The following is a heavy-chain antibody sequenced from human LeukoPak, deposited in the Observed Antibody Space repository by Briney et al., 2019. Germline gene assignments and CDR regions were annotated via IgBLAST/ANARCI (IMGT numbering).Heavy chain of an antibody. D-gene: IGHD5/OR15-5a*01. CDR2: ISSSGSTI. V-gene: IGHV3-48*03. Sequence: PGGSLRPSCAASGFTFSSYEMNWVRQAPGKGLEWVSYISSSGSTIYYADSVKGRFTISRDNAKNSLYLQMNSLRAEDTAVYYCARGGLSWFDPWGQGTLVTVSS. CDR1: GFTFSSYE. J-gene: IGHJ5*02. CDR3: ARGGLSWFDP.